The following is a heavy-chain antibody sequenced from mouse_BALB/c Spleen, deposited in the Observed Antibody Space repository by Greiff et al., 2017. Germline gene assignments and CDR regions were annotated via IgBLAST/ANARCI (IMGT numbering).Heavy chain of an antibody. J-gene: IGHJ2*01. V-gene: IGHV3-2*02. CDR3: ARSRYFDY. D-gene: IGHD3-3*01. CDR1: GYSITSDYA. Sequence: DVKLVESGPGLVKPSQSLSLTCTVTGYSITSDYAWHWIRQFPGNKLEWMGYISYSGSTSYNPSLKSRISITRDTSKNQFFLQLNSVTTEDTATYYCARSRYFDYWGQGTTLTVSS. CDR2: ISYSGST.